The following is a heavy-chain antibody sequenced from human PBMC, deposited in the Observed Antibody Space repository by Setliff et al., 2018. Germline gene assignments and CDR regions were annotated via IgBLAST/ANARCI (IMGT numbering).Heavy chain of an antibody. CDR2: IYYTGIT. Sequence: PSETLSLTCTVSGDSINSYPYYWGWIRQPPGKGLEWIGNIYYTGITYYNPSLKSRVTISVDTSKNRFSLKLTSVTAADAAAYHCARYTPKLPELGIYGWFDYWGQGTPVTVS. V-gene: IGHV4-39*07. J-gene: IGHJ4*02. CDR3: ARYTPKLPELGIYGWFDY. D-gene: IGHD7-27*01. CDR1: GDSINSYPYY.